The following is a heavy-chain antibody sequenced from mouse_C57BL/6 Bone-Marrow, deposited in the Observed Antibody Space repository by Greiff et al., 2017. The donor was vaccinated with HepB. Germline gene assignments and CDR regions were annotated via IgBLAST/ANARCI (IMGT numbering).Heavy chain of an antibody. Sequence: QVQLQQSGPELVKPGASVKISCKASGYAFSSSWMNWVKQRPGKGLEWIGRIYPGDGDTNYNGKFKGKATLTADKSSSTAYMQLSSLTSEDSAVYFCAREGGAPALDGWGQGTPLTVSS. CDR3: AREGGAPALDG. CDR2: IYPGDGDT. J-gene: IGHJ2*01. CDR1: GYAFSSSW. V-gene: IGHV1-82*01.